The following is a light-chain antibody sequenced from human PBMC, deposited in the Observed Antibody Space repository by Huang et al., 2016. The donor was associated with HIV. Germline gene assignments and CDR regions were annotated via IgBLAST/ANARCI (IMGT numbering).Light chain of an antibody. V-gene: IGKV1-5*03. CDR2: KAS. J-gene: IGKJ1*01. CDR3: QHQWT. CDR1: QRISTW. Sequence: DIQVTQSPSTLSAFVGDRVNITCRTSQRISTWLACDQQRPGKAPKLLISKASNLETWVPSRFSGNGSGTECTLTINGLQPDDLATYYCQHQWTFGQGTKVEIK.